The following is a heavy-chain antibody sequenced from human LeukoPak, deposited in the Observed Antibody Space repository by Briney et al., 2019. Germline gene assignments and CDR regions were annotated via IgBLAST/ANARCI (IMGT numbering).Heavy chain of an antibody. CDR1: GFIFSDYV. CDR2: SGTGGRT. CDR3: ARVKGPTVGTT. Sequence: GGSLRLSCAGSGFIFSDYVMSWVRQAPGKGLEWVSASGTGGRTYYADSAKGRFTISRYNSKKTVFLQMDGLRVEDTAVYYCARVKGPTVGTTWGQGTLVIVSS. V-gene: IGHV3-23*01. J-gene: IGHJ1*01. D-gene: IGHD1-1*01.